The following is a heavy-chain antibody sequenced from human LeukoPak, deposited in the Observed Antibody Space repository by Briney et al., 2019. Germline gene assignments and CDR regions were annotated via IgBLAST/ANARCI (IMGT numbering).Heavy chain of an antibody. Sequence: ASVKVSCKASGYTFTSYYMHWVRQAPGQGLEWMGIINPSGGSTSYAQKFQGRVTMTRDTSTSTVYMELSSLRSEDTAVYYCARTRSFYDSSGYYYGWFDPWGQGTLVTVPS. CDR1: GYTFTSYY. J-gene: IGHJ5*02. D-gene: IGHD3-22*01. CDR3: ARTRSFYDSSGYYYGWFDP. CDR2: INPSGGST. V-gene: IGHV1-46*01.